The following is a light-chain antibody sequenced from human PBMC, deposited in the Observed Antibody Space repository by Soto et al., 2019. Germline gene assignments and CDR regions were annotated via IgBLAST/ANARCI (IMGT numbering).Light chain of an antibody. CDR3: QQYNNWPLT. CDR2: GAS. V-gene: IGKV3-15*01. CDR1: QSVIDN. Sequence: EIVMTQSPATLSLSPGERATLSCRASQSVIDNLAWYQQKPGQAPRLLVYGASTRATGIPARFSGSGSGTEFTLTISSLQSEDFAVYSCQQYNNWPLTFGGGTKVEIK. J-gene: IGKJ4*01.